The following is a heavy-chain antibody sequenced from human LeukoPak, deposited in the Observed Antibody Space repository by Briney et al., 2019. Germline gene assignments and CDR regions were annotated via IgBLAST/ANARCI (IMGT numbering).Heavy chain of an antibody. Sequence: PGGSLRLSCADSGFNFRTYGMSWVRQAPGKGLEWVSYISSSGSTIYYADSVKGRFTISRDNAKNSLYLQMNSLRAEDTAVYYCARAEYYYDSSGCFDYWGQGTLVTVSS. V-gene: IGHV3-48*04. J-gene: IGHJ4*02. CDR1: GFNFRTYG. CDR3: ARAEYYYDSSGCFDY. CDR2: ISSSGSTI. D-gene: IGHD3-22*01.